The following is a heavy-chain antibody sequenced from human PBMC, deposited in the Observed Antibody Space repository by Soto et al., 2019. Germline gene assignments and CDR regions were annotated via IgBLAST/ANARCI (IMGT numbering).Heavy chain of an antibody. V-gene: IGHV4-59*01. CDR2: IYYSGST. CDR1: GGSISSYY. CDR3: ARDPGTQLWSPHFDY. J-gene: IGHJ4*02. Sequence: SETLSLTCTVSGGSISSYYWSWIRQPPGKGLEWIGYIYYSGSTNYNPSLKSRVTISVDTSKNQFSLKLSSVTAADTAVYYCARDPGTQLWSPHFDYWGQGTLVTVSS. D-gene: IGHD5-18*01.